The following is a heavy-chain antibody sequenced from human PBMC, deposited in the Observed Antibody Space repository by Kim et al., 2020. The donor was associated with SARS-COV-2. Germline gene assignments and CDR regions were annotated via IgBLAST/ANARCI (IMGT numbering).Heavy chain of an antibody. D-gene: IGHD6-13*01. V-gene: IGHV1-69*13. CDR3: AREGGWEQQLVGLGGMDV. CDR1: GGTFSSYA. J-gene: IGHJ6*02. Sequence: SVKVSCKASGGTFSSYAISWVRQAPGQGLEWMGGIIPIFGTANYAQKFQGRVTITADESTSTAYMELSSLRSEDTAVYYCAREGGWEQQLVGLGGMDVWGQGTTVTVSS. CDR2: IIPIFGTA.